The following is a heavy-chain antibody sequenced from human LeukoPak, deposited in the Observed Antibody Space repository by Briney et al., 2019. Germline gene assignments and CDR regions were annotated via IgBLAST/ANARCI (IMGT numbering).Heavy chain of an antibody. CDR3: LRDSGSYWFDP. CDR1: GFTFSSKW. J-gene: IGHJ5*02. Sequence: PGGSLRLSCAASGFTFSSKWMHWVRQAPGKGLVWVSCIKSDGSSTNYADSVKGRFTISRDNAKNTVFLQMNSLRVEDTAMYCCLRDSGSYWFDPWGQGTLVTVSS. CDR2: IKSDGSST. D-gene: IGHD1-26*01. V-gene: IGHV3-74*01.